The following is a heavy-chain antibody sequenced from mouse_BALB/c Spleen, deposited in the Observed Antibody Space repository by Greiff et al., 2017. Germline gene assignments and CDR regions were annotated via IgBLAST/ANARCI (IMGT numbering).Heavy chain of an antibody. CDR2: ISSGGST. V-gene: IGHV5-6-5*01. CDR3: ARGDYDEGAWFAY. D-gene: IGHD2-4*01. Sequence: EVKLMESGGGLVKPGGSLKLSCAASGFTFSSYAMSWVRQTPEKRLEWVASISSGGSTYYPDSVKGRFTISRDNARNILYLQMTSLRSEDTAMYYCARGDYDEGAWFAYWGQGTLVTVSA. CDR1: GFTFSSYA. J-gene: IGHJ3*01.